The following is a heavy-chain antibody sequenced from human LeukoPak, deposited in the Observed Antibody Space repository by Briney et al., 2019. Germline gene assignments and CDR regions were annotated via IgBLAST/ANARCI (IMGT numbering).Heavy chain of an antibody. J-gene: IGHJ4*02. CDR2: ISGNGITI. Sequence: GGSLRLSCAASGFTFSDYYMSWIRQTPGKGLEWVSYISGNGITIHYADSMKGRFTISRDNTKNSVSLQMNSLRAEDTAVYYCARAGQQLSLLLFFDWGQGTLVTVSS. CDR3: ARAGQQLSLLLFFD. D-gene: IGHD6-13*01. V-gene: IGHV3-11*01. CDR1: GFTFSDYY.